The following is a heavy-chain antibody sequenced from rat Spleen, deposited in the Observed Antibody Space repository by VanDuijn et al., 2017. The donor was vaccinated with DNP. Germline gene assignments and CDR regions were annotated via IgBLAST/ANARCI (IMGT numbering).Heavy chain of an antibody. CDR1: GFTFSNYG. Sequence: EVQLVESGGGLVQPGRSLKLSCAASGFTFSNYGMAWVRQAPTKGLEWVASISTSGGSTYYRDSVKDRFTISRDNAKNTLYLQMDSLRSEDTATYSCASLWTLAYWGQGVMVTVSS. CDR3: ASLWTLAY. J-gene: IGHJ2*01. CDR2: ISTSGGST. D-gene: IGHD1-3*01. V-gene: IGHV5S13*01.